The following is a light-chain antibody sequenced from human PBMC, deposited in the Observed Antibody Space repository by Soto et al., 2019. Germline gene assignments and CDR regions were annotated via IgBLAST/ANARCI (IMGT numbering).Light chain of an antibody. CDR2: AAS. J-gene: IGKJ1*01. V-gene: IGKV1-39*01. CDR1: QSISSY. CDR3: QQSYSTPWT. Sequence: DIQMTQSPSSLSASVGDRVTITCRPSQSISSYLNRYQQKPGKAPKLLIYAASSLQSGVPSRFSGSGSGTDFTLTISSLQPEDFATYYCQQSYSTPWTFGQGTKVDIK.